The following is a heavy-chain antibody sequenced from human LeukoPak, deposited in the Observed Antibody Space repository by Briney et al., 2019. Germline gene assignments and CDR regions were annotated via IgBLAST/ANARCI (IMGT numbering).Heavy chain of an antibody. CDR1: GFTFSSYS. Sequence: GGSLRLSCAASGFTFSSYSMNWVRQAPGKGLEWVSSISSSSSYIYYADSVKGRFTISRDNAKNSLYLQMNSLRAEDTAVYYCARVFSSGYYSNPKGILTVFDYWGQGTLVTVSS. V-gene: IGHV3-21*01. D-gene: IGHD3-22*01. CDR2: ISSSSSYI. J-gene: IGHJ4*02. CDR3: ARVFSSGYYSNPKGILTVFDY.